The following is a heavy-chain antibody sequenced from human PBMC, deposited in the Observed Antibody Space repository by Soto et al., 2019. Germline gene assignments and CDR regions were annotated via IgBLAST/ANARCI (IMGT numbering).Heavy chain of an antibody. V-gene: IGHV4-59*01. J-gene: IGHJ4*02. CDR2: IYYSGAT. CDR3: ARSVSGYLGVYYFDY. D-gene: IGHD5-12*01. CDR1: GDSISSFY. Sequence: SETLSLTCTVSGDSISSFYWSWIRQPPGKGLEWIGYIYYSGATAYNPPLKSRVTISVDTSKNQFSLRLTSVTAADTAVYYCARSVSGYLGVYYFDYWGQGTLVTVSS.